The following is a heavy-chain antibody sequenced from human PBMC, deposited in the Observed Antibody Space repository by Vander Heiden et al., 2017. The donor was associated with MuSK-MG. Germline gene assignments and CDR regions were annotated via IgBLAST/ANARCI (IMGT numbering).Heavy chain of an antibody. Sequence: EVQLVQSGAEVKKPGESLKISCKGSGYSFTSYWIGWVRQMPGKGLEWMGIIYPGDSDTRYSPSFQGQVTISADKSISTAYLQWSSLKASDTAMYYCARHPGVQLGYCSGGSCYNYYYYMDVWGKGTTVTVSS. J-gene: IGHJ6*03. CDR2: IYPGDSDT. D-gene: IGHD2-15*01. CDR3: ARHPGVQLGYCSGGSCYNYYYYMDV. CDR1: GYSFTSYW. V-gene: IGHV5-51*01.